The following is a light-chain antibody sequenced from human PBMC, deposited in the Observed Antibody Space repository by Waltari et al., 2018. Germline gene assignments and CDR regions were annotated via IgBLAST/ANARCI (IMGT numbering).Light chain of an antibody. Sequence: DAVLTQSPLSLTVTVVQPPSISCRARHSLVFSDGNTYLNWFQQRPGPPPRRLIYKVSNRDSGVPDRFSGSVSGPDFTLKISRVEAEDVGGVYYCMQGTHWPYTFGQGTKLDIK. CDR3: MQGTHWPYT. J-gene: IGKJ2*01. V-gene: IGKV2-30*01. CDR2: KVS. CDR1: HSLVFSDGNTY.